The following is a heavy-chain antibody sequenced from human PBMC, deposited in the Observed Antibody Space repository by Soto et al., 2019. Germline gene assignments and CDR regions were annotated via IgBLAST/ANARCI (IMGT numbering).Heavy chain of an antibody. V-gene: IGHV3-23*01. Sequence: EVQLLESGGGLVQPGGSLRLSCAASGFTFSSYAMSWVRQAPGKGLEWVSAISGSGVSTYYADSVKGRFTISRDNSKNTLYLQMNSLRAEDTAVYYYGNLGQYYDFWSGTDLDFDYWGQGTLVTVSS. D-gene: IGHD3-3*01. CDR1: GFTFSSYA. CDR3: GNLGQYYDFWSGTDLDFDY. CDR2: ISGSGVST. J-gene: IGHJ4*02.